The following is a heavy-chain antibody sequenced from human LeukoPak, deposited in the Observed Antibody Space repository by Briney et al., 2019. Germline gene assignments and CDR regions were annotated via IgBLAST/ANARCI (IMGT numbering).Heavy chain of an antibody. D-gene: IGHD5-18*01. CDR1: GGSISSSTYY. Sequence: SETLSLTCTVSGGSISSSTYYWGWICQPPGKGLEWIGEINHSGSTYYNPSLKSRVTISVDTSKNQFSLKLSSVTAADTAVYYCARALIGGYSYLLTNYYYYYMDVWGKGTTVTVSS. CDR2: INHSGST. J-gene: IGHJ6*03. CDR3: ARALIGGYSYLLTNYYYYYMDV. V-gene: IGHV4-39*07.